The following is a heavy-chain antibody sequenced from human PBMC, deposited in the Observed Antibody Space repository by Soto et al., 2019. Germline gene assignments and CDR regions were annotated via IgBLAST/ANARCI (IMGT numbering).Heavy chain of an antibody. Sequence: SETLSLTCSVSGASISSRDYYWGWIRQPPGKGLAWIGEIDHSGYTNYNPSLKSRVTISVDTSKNQFSLRLTSVTAADTAVYYCARVRDWFDPWGQGTLVTVSS. CDR2: IDHSGYT. V-gene: IGHV4-39*07. D-gene: IGHD3-3*01. J-gene: IGHJ5*02. CDR1: GASISSRDYY. CDR3: ARVRDWFDP.